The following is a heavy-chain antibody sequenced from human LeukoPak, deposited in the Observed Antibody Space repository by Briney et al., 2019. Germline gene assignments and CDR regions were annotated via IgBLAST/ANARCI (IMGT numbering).Heavy chain of an antibody. Sequence: GGSLRLSCAASGFTFSSYAMTWVRQAPGKGLEWVSGISGTGDGTYYADSVKGRFTISRDNSRNILFLQMNSLRVEDTAVYYCARAARGNAITPHYWGQGTLVTVSS. J-gene: IGHJ4*02. CDR1: GFTFSSYA. CDR2: ISGTGDGT. D-gene: IGHD4-23*01. V-gene: IGHV3-23*01. CDR3: ARAARGNAITPHY.